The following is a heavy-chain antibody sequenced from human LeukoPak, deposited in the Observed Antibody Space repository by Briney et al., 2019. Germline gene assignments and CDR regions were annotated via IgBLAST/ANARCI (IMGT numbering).Heavy chain of an antibody. Sequence: PGGSLRLSCVASGFTFSSYWMSWVRKAPGKGLEWVANIKQDGSEKYYVDSEKGRFTISRENAKNSLYLQMNSLRAEDTAVYYCARVTNEVNWIVDTYYFDYWGQGTLVTVSS. CDR1: GFTFSSYW. J-gene: IGHJ4*02. D-gene: IGHD1-1*01. CDR2: IKQDGSEK. CDR3: ARVTNEVNWIVDTYYFDY. V-gene: IGHV3-7*01.